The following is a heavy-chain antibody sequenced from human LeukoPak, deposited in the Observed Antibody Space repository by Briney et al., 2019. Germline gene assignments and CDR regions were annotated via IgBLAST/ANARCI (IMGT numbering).Heavy chain of an antibody. Sequence: GGSLRLSCAASGFTFSDYYMSWIRQAPGKGLEWVSYISSSGSTISDADSVKGRFTISRDNAKKSLYLQMNSLRAEDTAVYYCAKDEYTHGNLTNFAPGAQEPLVISSS. D-gene: IGHD3-9*01. CDR2: ISSSGSTI. V-gene: IGHV3-11*04. CDR1: GFTFSDYY. CDR3: AKDEYTHGNLTNFAP. J-gene: IGHJ5*02.